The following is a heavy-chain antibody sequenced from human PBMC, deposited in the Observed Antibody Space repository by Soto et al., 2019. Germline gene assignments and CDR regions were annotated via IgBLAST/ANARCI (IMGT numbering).Heavy chain of an antibody. CDR2: ISAYNIDT. CDR3: ARGHGVIIGAMDV. D-gene: IGHD3-3*01. J-gene: IGHJ6*02. CDR1: GYRFETYA. Sequence: QVQLVQSGAEVKKPGASVKVSCKSSGYRFETYAMSWVRQAPGQGLEWMGWISAYNIDTYYAQKFQDRVTMTTDTAPGPAYMELRSLRSDDTAVYYCARGHGVIIGAMDVWGQGTTVTVSS. V-gene: IGHV1-18*01.